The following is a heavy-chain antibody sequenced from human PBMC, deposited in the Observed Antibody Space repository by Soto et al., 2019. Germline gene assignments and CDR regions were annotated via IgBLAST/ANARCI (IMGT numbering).Heavy chain of an antibody. CDR3: AREYCTGSGCSPFFDY. D-gene: IGHD2-15*01. J-gene: IGHJ4*02. CDR2: INANSGGT. Sequence: EASVKVSCKASGYTFTSYSIHWVRQAPGQGLEWMGWINANSGGTNYAQKFQGRVTMTRDTSIITAYMDLSRLTSDDTAVYYCAREYCTGSGCSPFFDYWGQGTLVTVSS. CDR1: GYTFTSYS. V-gene: IGHV1-2*02.